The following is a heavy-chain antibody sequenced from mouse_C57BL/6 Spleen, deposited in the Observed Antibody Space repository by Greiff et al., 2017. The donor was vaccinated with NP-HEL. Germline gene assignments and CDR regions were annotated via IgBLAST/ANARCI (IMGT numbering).Heavy chain of an antibody. D-gene: IGHD2-4*01. Sequence: VQLQQPGAELVRPGSSVKLSCKASGYTFTSYWMDWVKQRPGQGLEWIGNIYPSDGETHYNQKFKDKATLTVDKSSSTAYMQLSSLTSEDSAVYYCAIYYDYFYWGQGTTLTVSS. J-gene: IGHJ2*01. CDR1: GYTFTSYW. V-gene: IGHV1-61*01. CDR2: IYPSDGET. CDR3: AIYYDYFY.